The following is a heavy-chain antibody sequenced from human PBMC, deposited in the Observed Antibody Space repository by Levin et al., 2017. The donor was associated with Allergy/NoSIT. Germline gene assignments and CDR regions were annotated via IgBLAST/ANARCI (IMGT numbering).Heavy chain of an antibody. Sequence: PGGSLRLSCIGSGFTFRSYAVHWVRQAPGKGLEWVAVISYDAANEYYAGSVKGRFTISRDNSRNTVYLQMNSLRAEDTAVYYCAKARPDGGYAGYYYYGMDVWGQGTTVTVSS. CDR3: AKARPDGGYAGYYYYGMDV. J-gene: IGHJ6*02. CDR2: ISYDAANE. CDR1: GFTFRSYA. V-gene: IGHV3-30*04. D-gene: IGHD6-25*01.